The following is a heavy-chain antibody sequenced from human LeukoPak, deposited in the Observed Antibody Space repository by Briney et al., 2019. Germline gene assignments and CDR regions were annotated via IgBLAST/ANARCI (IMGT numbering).Heavy chain of an antibody. CDR1: GLTFSGYS. V-gene: IGHV3-48*02. J-gene: IGHJ4*02. CDR2: IRSSGCPI. CDR3: VRDPDALDY. Sequence: PGGSLRLSCVDSGLTFSGYSMNWVRQAPGKGLEWVAYIRSSGCPIYYADSVKGRFTISRDNAKNSLYLQMNSLRDEDTVVYYCVRDPDALDYWGQGTLVTVSS.